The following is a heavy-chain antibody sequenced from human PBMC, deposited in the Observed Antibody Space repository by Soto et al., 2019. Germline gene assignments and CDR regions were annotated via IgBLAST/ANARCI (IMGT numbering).Heavy chain of an antibody. D-gene: IGHD6-6*01. V-gene: IGHV1-69*13. CDR3: AREYSSSSGGFDP. CDR1: GGTFSSYA. Sequence: SVKVSCKASGGTFSSYAISWVRQAPGQGLEWMGGITPIFGTANYAQKFQGRVTITADESTSTAYMELSSLRSEDTAVYYCAREYSSSSGGFDPWGQGTLVTVSS. J-gene: IGHJ5*02. CDR2: ITPIFGTA.